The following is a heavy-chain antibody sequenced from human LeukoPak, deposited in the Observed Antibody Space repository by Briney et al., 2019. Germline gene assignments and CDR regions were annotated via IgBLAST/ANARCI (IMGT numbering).Heavy chain of an antibody. Sequence: ASVKVSCKASGYTFTSYYMHWVRQAPGQGLEWMGIINPSGGSTSYAQKFRGRVTMTRDTSTSTVYMELSSLRSEDTAVYYCAREEGYSGYTPSGLGSDYWGQGTLVTVSS. V-gene: IGHV1-46*01. CDR2: INPSGGST. CDR1: GYTFTSYY. J-gene: IGHJ4*02. D-gene: IGHD5-12*01. CDR3: AREEGYSGYTPSGLGSDY.